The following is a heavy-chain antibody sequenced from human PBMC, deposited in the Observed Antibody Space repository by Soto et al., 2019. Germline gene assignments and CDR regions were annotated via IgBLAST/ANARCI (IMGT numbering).Heavy chain of an antibody. CDR2: ISGSGGST. CDR1: GFTFSSYA. V-gene: IGHV3-23*01. CDR3: AKDAPYCGGDCYGLGGL. Sequence: GGSLRLSCAASGFTFSSYAMSWVRQAPGKGLEWVSAISGSGGSTYYADSVKGRFTISRDNSKNTLYLQMNSLRAEDTAVYYCAKDAPYCGGDCYGLGGLWGQGTLVTVS. J-gene: IGHJ4*02. D-gene: IGHD2-21*02.